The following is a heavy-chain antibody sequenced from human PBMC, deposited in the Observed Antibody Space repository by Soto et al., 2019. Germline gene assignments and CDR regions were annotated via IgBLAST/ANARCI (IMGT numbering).Heavy chain of an antibody. D-gene: IGHD6-13*01. CDR2: ISAYNGNT. V-gene: IGHV1-18*01. J-gene: IGHJ4*02. Sequence: GASVKVSCKASGYTFTSYGISWVRQAPGQGLEWMGWISAYNGNTNYAQKLQGRVTMTTDTSTSTAYMELRSLRSDDTAVYYCARDWGIAATGTIGPCVYWGQGTLVTVSS. CDR3: ARDWGIAATGTIGPCVY. CDR1: GYTFTSYG.